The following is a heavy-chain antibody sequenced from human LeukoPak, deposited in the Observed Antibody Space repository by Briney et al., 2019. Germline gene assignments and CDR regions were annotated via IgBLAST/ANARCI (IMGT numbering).Heavy chain of an antibody. V-gene: IGHV1-3*01. CDR3: ARDPGRLTIFGVVSQFYYGTDV. J-gene: IGHJ6*02. D-gene: IGHD3-3*01. CDR2: INAGNGNT. Sequence: ASVKVSCKASGYTFTSYAMHWVRQAPGQRLEWMGWINAGNGNTKYSQKFQGRVTITRDTSASTAYMDLSSLRSEDTAVYYCARDPGRLTIFGVVSQFYYGTDVWGQGTTVTVSS. CDR1: GYTFTSYA.